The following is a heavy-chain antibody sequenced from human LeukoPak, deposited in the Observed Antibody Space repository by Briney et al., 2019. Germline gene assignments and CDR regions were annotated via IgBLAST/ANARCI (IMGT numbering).Heavy chain of an antibody. CDR3: AKDRGSTSYYYMDV. CDR2: ISWNSGSI. J-gene: IGHJ6*03. V-gene: IGHV3-9*01. D-gene: IGHD1-1*01. Sequence: SLRLSCAASGFSFDDYTMHWVRQAPGKGLEWVSGISWNSGSIGYADSVKGRFTISRDNAKNSLYLQMNSLRAEDTALYYCAKDRGSTSYYYMDVWGKGTTVTISS. CDR1: GFSFDDYT.